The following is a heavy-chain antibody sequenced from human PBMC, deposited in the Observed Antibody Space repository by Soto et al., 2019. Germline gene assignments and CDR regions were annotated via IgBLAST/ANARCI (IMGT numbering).Heavy chain of an antibody. Sequence: EVQLVESGGGLVQPGGSLRLSCAASGFTFSSYSMNWVRQAPGKGLEWVSYISSSSSTIYYADSVKGRFTSSRDNAKNSLYLQMNSLRAEDTAVYYCARVRGVVVGAPSNNWFDPWGQGTLVTVSS. J-gene: IGHJ5*02. D-gene: IGHD2-15*01. CDR3: ARVRGVVVGAPSNNWFDP. CDR2: ISSSSSTI. CDR1: GFTFSSYS. V-gene: IGHV3-48*01.